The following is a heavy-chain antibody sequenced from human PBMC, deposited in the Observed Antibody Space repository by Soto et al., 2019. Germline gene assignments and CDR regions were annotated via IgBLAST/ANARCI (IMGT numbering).Heavy chain of an antibody. J-gene: IGHJ4*02. CDR1: GFTFSNLA. CDR2: ISGSGGST. Sequence: PGRSMRLPCAVSGFTFSNLAMSWVRQAPGKGLEWVSAISGSGGSTYYADSVTGRFTISRDNSKITLYLQMNSLRAEDTAVFYWAKARAVDGISCDYWGQGTPVTVSS. V-gene: IGHV3-23*01. CDR3: AKARAVDGISCDY. D-gene: IGHD6-19*01.